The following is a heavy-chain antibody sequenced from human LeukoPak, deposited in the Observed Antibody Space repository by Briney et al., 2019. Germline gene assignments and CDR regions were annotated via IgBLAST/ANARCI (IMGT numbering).Heavy chain of an antibody. CDR1: GFTFSSYG. V-gene: IGHV3-33*06. CDR3: AKDCSGGSCFDY. CDR2: IWYDGSNK. D-gene: IGHD2-15*01. J-gene: IGHJ4*02. Sequence: PGRSLRLSCAASGFTFSSYGMHWVRQAPGKGLEWVAVIWYDGSNKYYADSVKGRFTISRDNSKNMLYLQMNSLRAEDTAVYYCAKDCSGGSCFDYWGQGTLVTVSS.